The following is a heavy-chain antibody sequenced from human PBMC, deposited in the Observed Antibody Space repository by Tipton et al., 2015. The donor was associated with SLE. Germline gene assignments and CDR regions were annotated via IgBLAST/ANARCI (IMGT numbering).Heavy chain of an antibody. D-gene: IGHD3-3*01. Sequence: QLVQSGSELKKPGASVKVSCKASGYTFTSYAMNWVRQAPGQGLEWMGWINTNTGNPTYAQGFTGRFVFSLDTSVSTAYLQISSLKAEDTAVYYCARGPLTIFGVVSSAPGYYYYYMDVWGKGTTVTISS. CDR3: ARGPLTIFGVVSSAPGYYYYYMDV. J-gene: IGHJ6*03. CDR1: GYTFTSYA. CDR2: INTNTGNP. V-gene: IGHV7-4-1*02.